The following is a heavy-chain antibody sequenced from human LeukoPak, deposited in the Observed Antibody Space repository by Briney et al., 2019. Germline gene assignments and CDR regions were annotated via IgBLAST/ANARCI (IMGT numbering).Heavy chain of an antibody. J-gene: IGHJ5*02. V-gene: IGHV4-61*02. D-gene: IGHD6-6*01. CDR1: IHSLSSDSYY. CDR3: ARGAVGIAARRRWFDP. CDR2: IYTSGST. Sequence: PSETQSLTCTVSIHSLSSDSYYWRWIRQPAGKGLELLERIYTSGSTNYNPSLKSRVTISVGTSKNQFSLKLSSVTAADTAVYYCARGAVGIAARRRWFDPWGQGTLVTVPS.